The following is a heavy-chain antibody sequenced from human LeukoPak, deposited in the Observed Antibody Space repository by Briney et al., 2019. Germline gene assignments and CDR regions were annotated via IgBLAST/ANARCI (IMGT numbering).Heavy chain of an antibody. V-gene: IGHV1-69*05. J-gene: IGHJ4*02. CDR1: GGTFSSYA. CDR3: ASPYYYGSGSYQG. CDR2: IIPIFGTA. D-gene: IGHD3-10*01. Sequence: SVKVSCKASGGTFSSYAISWVRQAPGQGLEWMGGIIPIFGTANYAQKFQGRVTITTDESTSTAYMELSSLRSEDTAVYYCASPYYYGSGSYQGWGQGTLVTVSS.